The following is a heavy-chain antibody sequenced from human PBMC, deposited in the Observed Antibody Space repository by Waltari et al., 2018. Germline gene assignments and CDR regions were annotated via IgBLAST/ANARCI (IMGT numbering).Heavy chain of an antibody. CDR3: ALVQYSGYLTPFDY. J-gene: IGHJ4*02. CDR2: IYWNDDK. V-gene: IGHV2-5*01. Sequence: QITLKESGPTLVKPTQTLTLTCTFSGFSLSTSGVGVGWIRQPPGKALEWLALIYWNDDKRYSPSLKSRLTITKDTSKNQVVLTMTNMDPVDTATYYCALVQYSGYLTPFDYWGQGTLVTVSS. CDR1: GFSLSTSGVG. D-gene: IGHD5-12*01.